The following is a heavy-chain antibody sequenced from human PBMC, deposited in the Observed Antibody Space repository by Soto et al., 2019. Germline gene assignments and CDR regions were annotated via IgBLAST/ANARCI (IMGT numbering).Heavy chain of an antibody. CDR2: ISASSSI. J-gene: IGHJ4*02. Sequence: EEQLVESGGGLVKPGGSLRLSCAASGFPFSSYNMNWVRQAPGKGLELVASISASSSIYYADSVKGRFTISRDNAKNSLYLQMNDLRAEDTAVYYCARDDGGYRYGRRQYHFDSWGQGTLVTVSP. CDR3: ARDDGGYRYGRRQYHFDS. CDR1: GFPFSSYN. D-gene: IGHD5-18*01. V-gene: IGHV3-21*02.